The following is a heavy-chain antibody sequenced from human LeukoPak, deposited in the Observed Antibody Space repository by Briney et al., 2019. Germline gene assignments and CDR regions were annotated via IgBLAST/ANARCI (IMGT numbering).Heavy chain of an antibody. V-gene: IGHV3-33*01. CDR3: ARAEGLGSYSPYFDY. CDR2: IWYDGSNK. J-gene: IGHJ4*02. D-gene: IGHD3-10*01. Sequence: PGRSLRLSCAASGFTFSSYGMHWVRQAPGKGLEWVAVIWYDGSNKYYADSVKGRFTISRDNSKNTLYLQMNSLRAEDTAVYYCARAEGLGSYSPYFDYWGQGTLVTVSS. CDR1: GFTFSSYG.